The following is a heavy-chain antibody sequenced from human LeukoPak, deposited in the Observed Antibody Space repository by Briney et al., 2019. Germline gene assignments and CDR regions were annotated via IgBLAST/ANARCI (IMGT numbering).Heavy chain of an antibody. J-gene: IGHJ4*02. CDR2: IIPIFGTA. D-gene: IGHD7-27*01. V-gene: IGHV1-69*05. CDR3: ARGTGDGGAYYFDY. Sequence: ASVKVSCKASGYTFTSYGISWVRQAPGQGLEWMGGIIPIFGTANYAQKFQGRVTITTDESTSTAYMELSSLRSEDTAVYYCARGTGDGGAYYFDYWGQGTLVTVSS. CDR1: GYTFTSYG.